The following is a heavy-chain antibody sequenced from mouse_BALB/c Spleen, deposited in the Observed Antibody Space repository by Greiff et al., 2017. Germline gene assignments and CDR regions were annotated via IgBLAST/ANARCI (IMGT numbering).Heavy chain of an antibody. Sequence: QVQLQQSGPELVKPGASVKISCKASGYAFSSSWMNWVKQRPGQGLEWIGRIYPGDGDTNYNGKFKGKATLTADKSSSTAYMQLSSLTSVDSAVYFCARCGYDGFDYWGQGTTLTVSS. CDR3: ARCGYDGFDY. CDR1: GYAFSSSW. CDR2: IYPGDGDT. D-gene: IGHD2-2*01. J-gene: IGHJ2*01. V-gene: IGHV1-82*01.